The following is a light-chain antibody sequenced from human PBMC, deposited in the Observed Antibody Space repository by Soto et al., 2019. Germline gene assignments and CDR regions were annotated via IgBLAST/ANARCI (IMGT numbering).Light chain of an antibody. Sequence: ESVLTQSPGPLSLSPGERTTLSCRASRSVSSNFLAWYQQKPGQAPRLLIYGASSRATGIPDRFSGSGSGTDFILTISRLEPEDSAVYYCQQYGSSPVTFGQGTKVEIK. V-gene: IGKV3-20*01. CDR3: QQYGSSPVT. CDR1: RSVSSNF. J-gene: IGKJ1*01. CDR2: GAS.